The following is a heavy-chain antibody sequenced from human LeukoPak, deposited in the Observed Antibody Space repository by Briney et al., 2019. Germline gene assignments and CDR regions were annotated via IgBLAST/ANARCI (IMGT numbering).Heavy chain of an antibody. CDR1: GYTFTSYG. V-gene: IGHV1-18*01. D-gene: IGHD6-19*01. J-gene: IGHJ4*02. CDR3: ERGATMDRIAVEFDY. CDR2: ISAYNGNT. Sequence: SVKVSCKASGYTFTSYGISWVRQAPGQGLEWMGWISAYNGNTNYAQKLQGRVTMTTDTSTSTAYMELRSLRSDDTAVYYCERGATMDRIAVEFDYWGQGTLVTVSS.